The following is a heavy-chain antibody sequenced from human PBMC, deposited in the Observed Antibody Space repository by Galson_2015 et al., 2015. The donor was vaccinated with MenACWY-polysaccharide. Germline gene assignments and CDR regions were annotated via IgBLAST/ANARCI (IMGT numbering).Heavy chain of an antibody. Sequence: SLRLSCAASGFTFGNYWMSWVRQAPGKGLEWVANIKQDGSEEYYVDSVKGRFTISRDNAKTSLYLQMNSLRAEDTAMYYCASQTWTGYFDYWGQGILVTVSS. J-gene: IGHJ4*02. D-gene: IGHD3-10*01. CDR1: GFTFGNYW. V-gene: IGHV3-7*03. CDR3: ASQTWTGYFDY. CDR2: IKQDGSEE.